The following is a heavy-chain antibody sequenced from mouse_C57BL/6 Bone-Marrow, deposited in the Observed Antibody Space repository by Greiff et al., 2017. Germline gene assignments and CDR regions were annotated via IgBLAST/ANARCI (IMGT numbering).Heavy chain of an antibody. D-gene: IGHD1-1*01. V-gene: IGHV1-59*01. CDR2: IDPSDSYT. Sequence: QVQLQQPGAELVRPGTSVKLSCKASGYTFTSYWMHWVKQRPGKGLEWIGVIDPSDSYTNYNQKFKGKAKLTVDTSSSTAYMQLSSLTSEDSAVYYCARRDYYGSSYDYFDYWGQGTTLTVSS. CDR3: ARRDYYGSSYDYFDY. CDR1: GYTFTSYW. J-gene: IGHJ2*01.